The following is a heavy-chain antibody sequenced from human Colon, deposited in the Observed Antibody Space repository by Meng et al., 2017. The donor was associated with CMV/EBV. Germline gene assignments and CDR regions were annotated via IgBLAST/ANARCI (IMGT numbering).Heavy chain of an antibody. CDR2: IDYRGST. CDR3: ARLPRTGTWYFDL. J-gene: IGHJ2*01. V-gene: IGHV4-31*01. Sequence: SISNANYAWSWIRQVPGQGLGWIGNIDYRGSTYNNPYLKGPVGMSVDRSKNQFSLSLESVTAADTAVYYCARLPRTGTWYFDLWGRGTLVTVSS. CDR1: SISNANYA. D-gene: IGHD2-8*02.